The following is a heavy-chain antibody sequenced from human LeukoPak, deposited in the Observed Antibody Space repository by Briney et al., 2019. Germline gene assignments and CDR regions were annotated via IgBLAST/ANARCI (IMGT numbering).Heavy chain of an antibody. D-gene: IGHD3-10*01. CDR3: ARVATGSYDWFDP. J-gene: IGHJ5*02. CDR1: GFTLNGYW. V-gene: IGHV3-74*01. Sequence: GGSLGLSCAAPGFTLNGYWMHWVRQAPGKGLVWVSRINSDGSTTSYADSVKGRFTISRDNSKNTLYLQMNSLRAEDTAVYFCARVATGSYDWFDPWGQGTLVTVSS. CDR2: INSDGSTT.